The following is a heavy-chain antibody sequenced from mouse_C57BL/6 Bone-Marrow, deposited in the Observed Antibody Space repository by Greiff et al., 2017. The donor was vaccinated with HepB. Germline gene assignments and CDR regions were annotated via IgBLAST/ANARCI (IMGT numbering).Heavy chain of an antibody. V-gene: IGHV14-4*01. CDR3: TTSYYYGETWFAY. CDR2: IDPENGDT. CDR1: GFNIKDDY. J-gene: IGHJ3*01. Sequence: EVKLQQSGAELVRPGASVKLSCTASGFNIKDDYMHWVKQRPEQGLEWIGWIDPENGDTEYASKFQGKATITADTSSNTAYLQLSSLTSEDTAVYYCTTSYYYGETWFAYWGQGTLVTVSA. D-gene: IGHD1-1*01.